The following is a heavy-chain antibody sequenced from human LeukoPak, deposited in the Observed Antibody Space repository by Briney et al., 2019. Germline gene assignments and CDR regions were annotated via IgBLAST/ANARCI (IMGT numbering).Heavy chain of an antibody. V-gene: IGHV1-3*02. CDR2: SNAGNGNT. D-gene: IGHD2/OR15-2a*01. Sequence: GASVKVSCKASGYTFATYAMHWVRQAPGQRLEWMGWSNAGNGNTKYSQEFQGRVTITRDTSASTAYMELSSLRSEDMAAYYCVREAPFGAFDIWGQGTMVTVSS. J-gene: IGHJ3*02. CDR1: GYTFATYA. CDR3: VREAPFGAFDI.